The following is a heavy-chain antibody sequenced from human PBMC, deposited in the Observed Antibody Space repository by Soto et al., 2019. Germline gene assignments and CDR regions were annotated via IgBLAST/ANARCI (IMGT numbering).Heavy chain of an antibody. Sequence: ASVKVSCKASGGTFSSYAISWVRQAPGQGLEWMGGIIPIFGTANYAQKFQGRVAITADESTSTAYMELSSLRSEDTAVYYCARAWRRDGYNWNYWGQGTLVTVSS. V-gene: IGHV1-69*13. CDR2: IIPIFGTA. CDR1: GGTFSSYA. D-gene: IGHD5-12*01. J-gene: IGHJ4*02. CDR3: ARAWRRDGYNWNY.